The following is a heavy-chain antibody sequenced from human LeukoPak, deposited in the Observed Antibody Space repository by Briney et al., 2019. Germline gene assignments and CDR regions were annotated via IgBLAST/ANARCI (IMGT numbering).Heavy chain of an antibody. CDR2: INPSGGST. CDR3: ARAFPFIRETRGYDAFDI. D-gene: IGHD3-10*01. V-gene: IGHV1-46*01. Sequence: ASVKVSCKASGHTFTSYYMHWVRQAPGQGLEWMGIINPSGGSTSYAQKFQGRVTMTRDTSTSTVYMELSSLRSEDTAVYYCARAFPFIRETRGYDAFDIWGQGTMVTVSS. J-gene: IGHJ3*02. CDR1: GHTFTSYY.